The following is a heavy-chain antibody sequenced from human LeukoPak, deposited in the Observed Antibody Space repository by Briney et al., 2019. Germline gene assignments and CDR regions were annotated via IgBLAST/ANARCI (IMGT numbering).Heavy chain of an antibody. V-gene: IGHV3-23*01. J-gene: IGHJ4*02. Sequence: GGSLRLSCTASGFTFSSYSMNWVRQAPGKGLEWVAGIHNSGDITYYADAVRGRFTISRDNSKNTLYLQMNGLRAEDTAVYYCATMNGLRMAEALNWGQGTPVTVSS. CDR3: ATMNGLRMAEALN. D-gene: IGHD2-8*01. CDR1: GFTFSSYS. CDR2: IHNSGDIT.